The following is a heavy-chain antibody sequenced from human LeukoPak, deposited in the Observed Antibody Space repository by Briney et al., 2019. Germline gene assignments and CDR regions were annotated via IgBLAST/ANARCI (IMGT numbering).Heavy chain of an antibody. V-gene: IGHV3-23*01. CDR2: VIATDAST. D-gene: IGHD3-22*01. CDR1: GFTFTTYA. CDR3: AKSSDSSGRYTHGLDV. J-gene: IGHJ6*02. Sequence: PGGSLRLSCAASGFTFTTYAMAWVRQAPGKGLEWVSSVIATDASTRYADSVRGRFTISRDNFRNTVYLQMNSLRAEDTAIYYCAKSSDSSGRYTHGLDVWGQGTTVTVSS.